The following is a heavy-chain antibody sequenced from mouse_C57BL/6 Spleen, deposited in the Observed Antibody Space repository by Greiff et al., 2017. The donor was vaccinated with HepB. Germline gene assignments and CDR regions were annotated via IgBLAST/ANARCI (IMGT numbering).Heavy chain of an antibody. CDR1: GYTFTSYW. Sequence: QVQLKQPGAELVKPGASVKLSCKASGYTFTSYWMHWVKQRPGRGLEGIGRIDPNSGGTKYNEKFKSKATLTVDKPSSTAYMQLSSLTSEDSAVYYCARSRGPWYFDVWGTGTTVTVSS. J-gene: IGHJ1*03. D-gene: IGHD3-3*01. CDR3: ARSRGPWYFDV. V-gene: IGHV1-72*01. CDR2: IDPNSGGT.